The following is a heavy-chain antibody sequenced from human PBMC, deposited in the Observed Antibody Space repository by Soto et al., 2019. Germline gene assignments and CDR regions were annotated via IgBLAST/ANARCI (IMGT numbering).Heavy chain of an antibody. J-gene: IGHJ3*02. CDR2: IDWDDDK. V-gene: IGHV2-70*11. Sequence: SGPTLVNPTQTLTLTCTFSGFSLSTSGMCVSWIRQPPGKALEWLARIDWDDDKYYSTSLKTRLTISKDTSKNQVVLTMTNMDPVDTATYYCARPRYCSSTRPPLDAFDIWGQGTMVTVSS. CDR3: ARPRYCSSTRPPLDAFDI. CDR1: GFSLSTSGMC. D-gene: IGHD2-2*01.